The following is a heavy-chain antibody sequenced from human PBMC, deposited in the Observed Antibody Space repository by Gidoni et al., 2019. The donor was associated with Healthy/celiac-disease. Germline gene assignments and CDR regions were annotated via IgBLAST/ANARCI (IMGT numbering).Heavy chain of an antibody. CDR2: IYYSWST. J-gene: IGHJ4*02. Sequence: QLQLQESGPGLVKPSETLSLTCTVSGGSISSSSYYWGWIRQPPGTGLEWLGMIYYSWSTYFHPAPKSRVTISLDPAKDQFSLKLSSLAAADPAVYYCARRLGWGSYFGFDYWGQGTLVTVSS. V-gene: IGHV4-39*01. CDR3: ARRLGWGSYFGFDY. D-gene: IGHD1-26*01. CDR1: GGSISSSSYY.